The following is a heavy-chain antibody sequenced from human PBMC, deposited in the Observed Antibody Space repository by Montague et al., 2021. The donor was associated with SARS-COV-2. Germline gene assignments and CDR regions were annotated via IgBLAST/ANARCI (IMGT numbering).Heavy chain of an antibody. D-gene: IGHD3-22*01. CDR1: GGSISSRSYY. J-gene: IGHJ3*02. V-gene: IGHV4-39*01. CDR3: ARFPTSYYYDSKAAPATPDALDI. Sequence: SETLSLTCTVSGGSISSRSYYWGWIRQPPGKGLEWIGSIYYSGSTYYNPSLKSRVTISVDTSKNQFSLKLSSVTAADTAVYYCARFPTSYYYDSKAAPATPDALDIWGQGTMVTVSS. CDR2: IYYSGST.